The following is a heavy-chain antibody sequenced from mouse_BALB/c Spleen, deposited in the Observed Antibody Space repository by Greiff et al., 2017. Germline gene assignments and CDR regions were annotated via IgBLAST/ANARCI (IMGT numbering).Heavy chain of an antibody. Sequence: QVQLQQSGAELVRPGASVTLSCKASGYPFTDYEMHWVKQTPVHGLEWIGAIDPETGGTAYNQKFKGKATLTADKSSSTAYMELRSLTSEDSAVYYCTRPGHWYFDVWGAGTTVTVSS. J-gene: IGHJ1*01. CDR3: TRPGHWYFDV. CDR1: GYPFTDYE. V-gene: IGHV1-15*01. CDR2: IDPETGGT.